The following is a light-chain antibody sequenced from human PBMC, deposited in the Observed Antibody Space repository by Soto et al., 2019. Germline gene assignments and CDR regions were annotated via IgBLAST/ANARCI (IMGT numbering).Light chain of an antibody. CDR2: DVS. CDR1: SSDVGGYNY. V-gene: IGLV2-14*01. Sequence: QSALTQPASVSGSPGQSITISCTGTSSDVGGYNYVSWYQQHPGKAPKLMIYDVSNRPSGVSIRFSGSKSGNTASLTISGLQAADEAAYYCSSYTTTIRVFGGGTKLPVL. CDR3: SSYTTTIRV. J-gene: IGLJ3*02.